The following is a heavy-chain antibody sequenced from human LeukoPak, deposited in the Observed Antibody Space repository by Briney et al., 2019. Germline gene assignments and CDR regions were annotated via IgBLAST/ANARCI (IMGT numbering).Heavy chain of an antibody. CDR1: GYTFTSYG. D-gene: IGHD3-10*01. Sequence: ASVKVSCKASGYTFTSYGISWVRQAPGQGLEWMGWINPNSGGTNYAQKFQGRVTMTRDTSISTAYMELSRLRSDDTSVYYCARLLVYGSGGEAFDYWGQGTLVTVSS. CDR2: INPNSGGT. V-gene: IGHV1-2*02. CDR3: ARLLVYGSGGEAFDY. J-gene: IGHJ4*02.